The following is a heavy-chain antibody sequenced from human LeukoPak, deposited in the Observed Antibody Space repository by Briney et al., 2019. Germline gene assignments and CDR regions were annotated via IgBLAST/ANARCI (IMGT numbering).Heavy chain of an antibody. D-gene: IGHD3-10*01. CDR2: ISGSNGNT. CDR1: GYTFTTYG. Sequence: AAVKVSCKASGYTFTTYGISWVRQAPGQGLEWMGWISGSNGNTKYAQKVQGRVTMTTDTSTTTAYMEVRSLRSDDTAVYYCARDRDRMVQGVTALFDYWGQGTLVTVSS. V-gene: IGHV1-18*04. J-gene: IGHJ4*02. CDR3: ARDRDRMVQGVTALFDY.